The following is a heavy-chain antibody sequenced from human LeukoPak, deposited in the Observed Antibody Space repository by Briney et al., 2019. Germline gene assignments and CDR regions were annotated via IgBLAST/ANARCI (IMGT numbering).Heavy chain of an antibody. Sequence: GGPLRLSSPASGFTFNPSWVTWVGQAQGKGLEWVGNIKPDGSESYYADSMKGRFNISRGKTKNSLYRQMHSLRSEYTSLYYCARDVRSGLNYLLFTDYWGQGTMVTVSS. J-gene: IGHJ4*02. CDR2: IKPDGSES. CDR3: ARDVRSGLNYLLFTDY. V-gene: IGHV3-7*01. CDR1: GFTFNPSW. D-gene: IGHD5-24*01.